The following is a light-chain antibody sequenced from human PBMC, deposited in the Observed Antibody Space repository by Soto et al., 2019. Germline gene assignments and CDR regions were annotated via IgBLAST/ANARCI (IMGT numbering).Light chain of an antibody. V-gene: IGKV1-5*03. J-gene: IGKJ5*01. Sequence: DIQLTQSPSSLCASVGDRATLPCRASQSISSGLAWYQQKPGKAPKILIYKASSLESGVPSRFSGSGSGTEFTLTISSLQPDDFETYYCQQYNRYSITFGQGTRLEIK. CDR3: QQYNRYSIT. CDR1: QSISSG. CDR2: KAS.